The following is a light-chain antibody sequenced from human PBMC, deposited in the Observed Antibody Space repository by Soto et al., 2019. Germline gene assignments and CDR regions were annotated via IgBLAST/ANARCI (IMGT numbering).Light chain of an antibody. CDR3: QQYNIWPRT. J-gene: IGKJ1*01. CDR2: ETS. Sequence: EIVMTQSPATLSVSPGGRATLSCRASQSISDTLAWYQQKPGQAPRLLIYETSTRATGVPARFSGSGSGTEFTLTISSLQSEDFAVYYCQQYNIWPRTFGQGTKVDIK. CDR1: QSISDT. V-gene: IGKV3-15*01.